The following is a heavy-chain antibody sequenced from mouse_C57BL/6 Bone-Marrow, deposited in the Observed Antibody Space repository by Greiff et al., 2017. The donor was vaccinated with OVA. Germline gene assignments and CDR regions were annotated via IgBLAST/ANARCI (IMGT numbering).Heavy chain of an antibody. D-gene: IGHD1-1*01. CDR2: IYPGDGDT. Sequence: VNLVESGPELVKPGASVKISCKASGYAFSSSWMNWVKQRPGKGLEWIGRIYPGDGDTNYNGKFKGKATLTADKSSSTAYMQLSSLTSEDSAVYFCARRKYYYGSGAMDYWGQGTSVTVSS. CDR3: ARRKYYYGSGAMDY. V-gene: IGHV1-82*01. CDR1: GYAFSSSW. J-gene: IGHJ4*01.